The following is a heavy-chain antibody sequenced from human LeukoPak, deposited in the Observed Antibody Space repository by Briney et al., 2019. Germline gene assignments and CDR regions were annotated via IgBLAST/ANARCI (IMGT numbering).Heavy chain of an antibody. D-gene: IGHD6-19*01. CDR2: IYYSGST. Sequence: PSETLSLTCTVSGGSISTYSWTWIRQPPGKGLEWIGNIYYSGSTNYNPSLKSRVTISIDTSKNQFSLKVSSVTAADTAVYYCARAHSSGWPHMFDPWGQGTLVTASS. V-gene: IGHV4-59*01. CDR3: ARAHSSGWPHMFDP. CDR1: GGSISTYS. J-gene: IGHJ5*02.